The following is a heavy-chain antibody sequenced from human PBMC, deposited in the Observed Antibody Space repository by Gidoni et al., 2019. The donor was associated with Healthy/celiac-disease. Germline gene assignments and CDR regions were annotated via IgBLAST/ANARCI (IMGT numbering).Heavy chain of an antibody. CDR2: ISSSSSYI. Sequence: EVQLVESGGGLVKPGGSLRLSCAASGFTFSSYSMNWVRQAPGKGLEWVSSISSSSSYIYYADSVKGRFTISRDNAKNSLYLQMNSLRAEDTAVYYCATNTPNYDFWSGYYANVGFDYWGQGTLVTVSS. CDR1: GFTFSSYS. V-gene: IGHV3-21*01. D-gene: IGHD3-3*01. J-gene: IGHJ4*02. CDR3: ATNTPNYDFWSGYYANVGFDY.